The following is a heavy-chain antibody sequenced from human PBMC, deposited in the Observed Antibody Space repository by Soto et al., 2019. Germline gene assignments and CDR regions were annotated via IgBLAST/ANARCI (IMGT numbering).Heavy chain of an antibody. CDR3: AIRTYSTGWYYLDL. J-gene: IGHJ4*02. CDR1: GFTFSSYG. CDR2: ISGGGPPT. V-gene: IGHV3-23*01. Sequence: EVQMLESGGGLVQPGGSLRLCCTGSGFTFSSYGMSWVRQAPGKGLEWVSGISGGGPPTYYADSVRGRFTISRDDSKNTLFLQMNSLRAEDTAVYYCAIRTYSTGWYYLDLWGRGTVVTVSA. D-gene: IGHD6-25*01.